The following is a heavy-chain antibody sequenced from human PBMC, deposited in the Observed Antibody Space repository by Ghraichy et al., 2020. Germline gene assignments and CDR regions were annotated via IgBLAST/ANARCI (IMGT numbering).Heavy chain of an antibody. CDR1: GFTFSSYG. CDR2: ISYDGSNK. J-gene: IGHJ4*02. V-gene: IGHV3-30*03. D-gene: IGHD3-10*01. CDR3: IGVLLWFGDFL. Sequence: GESLNISCAASGFTFSSYGMHWVRQAPGKGLEWVAVISYDGSNKYYADSVKGRFTISRDNSKNTLYLQMNSLRAEDTAVYYCIGVLLWFGDFLWGQGTLVTVSS.